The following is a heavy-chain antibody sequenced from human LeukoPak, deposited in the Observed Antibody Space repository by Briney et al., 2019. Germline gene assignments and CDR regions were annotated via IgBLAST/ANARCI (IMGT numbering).Heavy chain of an antibody. D-gene: IGHD6-13*01. Sequence: EASVKVSCKTSGGIFSSYAIAWVRQTPGQGLEWMGGIIPIFGTTNYAQNFQDRVTITADKSTSTAYMKLSSLRSEDTAVYYCARVVGLTGYSSNWYSGHYYYMDVWGKGTTVTVSS. CDR3: ARVVGLTGYSSNWYSGHYYYMDV. CDR2: IIPIFGTT. CDR1: GGIFSSYA. J-gene: IGHJ6*03. V-gene: IGHV1-69*06.